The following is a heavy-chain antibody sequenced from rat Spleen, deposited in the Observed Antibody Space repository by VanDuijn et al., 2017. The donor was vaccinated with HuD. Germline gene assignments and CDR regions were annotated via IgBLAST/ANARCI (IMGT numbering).Heavy chain of an antibody. CDR1: GITFSDYY. V-gene: IGHV5S11*01. CDR3: ARHYGGYSEYVMDA. CDR2: ISTGGGNT. D-gene: IGHD1-11*01. Sequence: EVQLVESDGGLVQPGRSLKLSCAVSGITFSDYYMAWVRQAPTKGLEWVTTISTGGGNTYYRDSVKGRFTIPRDNAKSTRYLQRGRLRAEETATYYWARHYGGYSEYVMDAWGQGASVTVSS. J-gene: IGHJ4*01.